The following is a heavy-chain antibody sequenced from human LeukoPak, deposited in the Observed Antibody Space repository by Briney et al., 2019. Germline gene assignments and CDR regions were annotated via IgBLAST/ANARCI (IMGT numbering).Heavy chain of an antibody. CDR3: ARDPVVRGATPDYFDY. Sequence: GASVKVSCKASGYTFTSYGISWVRQAPGQGLEWMGWISAYNGNTNYAQKLQGRVTMTTDTSTSTAYMELRSLRSDDTAVYYCARDPVVRGATPDYFDYRGQGTLVTVSS. D-gene: IGHD1-26*01. J-gene: IGHJ4*02. V-gene: IGHV1-18*01. CDR1: GYTFTSYG. CDR2: ISAYNGNT.